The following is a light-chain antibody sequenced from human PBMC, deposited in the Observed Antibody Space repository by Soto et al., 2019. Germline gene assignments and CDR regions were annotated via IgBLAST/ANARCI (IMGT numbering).Light chain of an antibody. CDR2: AAS. CDR1: QGISNW. CDR3: QQAYSLPVT. V-gene: IGKV1-12*01. Sequence: DIQLTQSPSSVSASVGDRVTLTCRASQGISNWLAWYQQKPGKAPKLLISAASTLQGGVPSRFSGSFSGTGFTLTITSLQAEDFATYFCQQAYSLPVTFGQGTKLEIK. J-gene: IGKJ2*01.